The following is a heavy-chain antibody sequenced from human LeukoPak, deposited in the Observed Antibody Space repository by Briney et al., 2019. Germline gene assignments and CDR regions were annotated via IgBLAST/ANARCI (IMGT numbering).Heavy chain of an antibody. Sequence: SQTLSLTCTVSGGSIRSGDYYWSWIRQPPGKGLEWIGYIYYSGSTYYNPSLKSRVTISVDTSKKQCSLKLSSVTAADTAVYYCARNIRYSSGLNWFDPWGQGTLVTVSS. J-gene: IGHJ5*02. CDR2: IYYSGST. D-gene: IGHD6-19*01. CDR1: GGSIRSGDYY. CDR3: ARNIRYSSGLNWFDP. V-gene: IGHV4-30-4*01.